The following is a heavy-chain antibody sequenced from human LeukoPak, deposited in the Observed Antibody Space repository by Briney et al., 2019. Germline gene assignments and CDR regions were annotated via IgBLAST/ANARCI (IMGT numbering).Heavy chain of an antibody. CDR3: ARSLSTAGIDY. V-gene: IGHV4-38-2*01. Sequence: SETLSLTCAVSGYSITTGRYWGWIRQPPGKALEWIGSIYQSGSTYYNPSLKSRVTISVDKSKNQFSLNLRSVTAPDTAVYYCARSLSTAGIDYWGQGILVTVSS. J-gene: IGHJ4*02. CDR2: IYQSGST. D-gene: IGHD2-2*01. CDR1: GYSITTGRY.